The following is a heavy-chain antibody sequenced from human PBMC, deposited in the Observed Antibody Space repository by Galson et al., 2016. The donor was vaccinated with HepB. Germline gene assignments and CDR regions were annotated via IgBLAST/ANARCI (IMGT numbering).Heavy chain of an antibody. V-gene: IGHV3-23*01. Sequence: SLRLSCAASGFTFSSYAMSWVRQAPGKGLEWVSVISGSGGSTYYVDSVKGRFTISRDNSKNTLYLQMNSLRAEDTAVYYCASDCLHQGPIGLPPGTLIQEHLWG. CDR3: ASDCLHQGPIGLPPGTLIQEHL. CDR2: ISGSGGST. D-gene: IGHD2-21*01. J-gene: IGHJ6*01. CDR1: GFTFSSYA.